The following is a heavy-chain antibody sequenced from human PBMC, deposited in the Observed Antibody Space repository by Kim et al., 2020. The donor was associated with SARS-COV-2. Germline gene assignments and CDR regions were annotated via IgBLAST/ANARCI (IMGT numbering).Heavy chain of an antibody. CDR2: INHSGST. V-gene: IGHV4-34*01. Sequence: SETLSLTCAVYGGSFSGYYWSWIRQPPGKGLEWIGEINHSGSTNYNPSLKSRVTISVDTSKNQFSLKLSSVTAADTAVYYCARGQGGRKVYYGSGSYYPLYYFDYWGQGTLVTVSS. D-gene: IGHD3-10*01. CDR1: GGSFSGYY. CDR3: ARGQGGRKVYYGSGSYYPLYYFDY. J-gene: IGHJ4*02.